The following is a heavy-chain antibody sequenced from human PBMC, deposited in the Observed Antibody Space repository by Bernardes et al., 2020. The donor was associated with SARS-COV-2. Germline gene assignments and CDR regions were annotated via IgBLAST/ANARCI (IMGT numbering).Heavy chain of an antibody. Sequence: GSLRLSCAASGFIFSSYDMNWVRQAPGKGLEWLSYISRSGDTIYYADSVKGRFTISRDNAKESLYLQMNSLRDEDTAVYYCARTMTVYGVVTDYAFDPWGQGTLVTVSS. CDR3: ARTMTVYGVVTDYAFDP. D-gene: IGHD3-3*01. V-gene: IGHV3-48*02. J-gene: IGHJ5*02. CDR1: GFIFSSYD. CDR2: ISRSGDTI.